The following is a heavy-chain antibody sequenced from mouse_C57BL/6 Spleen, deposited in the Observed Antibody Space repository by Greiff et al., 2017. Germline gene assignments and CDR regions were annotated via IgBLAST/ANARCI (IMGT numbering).Heavy chain of an antibody. V-gene: IGHV1-82*01. Sequence: QVQLQQSGPELVKPGASVKISCKASGYAFSSSWMNWVKQRPGKGLEWIGRIYPGDGDTNYNGKFKGKATLTADKSSSTAYMQLSSLTSEDSAVYFCARDEVTRYFDVWGTGTTVTVSS. CDR1: GYAFSSSW. J-gene: IGHJ1*03. CDR2: IYPGDGDT. D-gene: IGHD2-2*01. CDR3: ARDEVTRYFDV.